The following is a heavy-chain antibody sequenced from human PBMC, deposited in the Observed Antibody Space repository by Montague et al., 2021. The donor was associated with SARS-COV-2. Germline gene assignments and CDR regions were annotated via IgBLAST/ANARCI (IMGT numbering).Heavy chain of an antibody. CDR2: FDHSGDT. CDR3: ARQGRVVPPDDGGYYFYAMDV. D-gene: IGHD3-16*01. V-gene: IGHV4-59*08. CDR1: GGSISGHY. Sequence: SETLSLTCSVSGGSISGHYWSWIRQPPGKGLEWIGNFDHSGDTKYNPSLKSRATISVDTSKNHFALTLSSVTAADTAVYYCARQGRVVPPDDGGYYFYAMDVWGQGTTVTVSS. J-gene: IGHJ6*02.